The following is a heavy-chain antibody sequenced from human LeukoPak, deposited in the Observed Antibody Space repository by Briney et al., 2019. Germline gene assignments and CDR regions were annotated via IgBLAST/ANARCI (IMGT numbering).Heavy chain of an antibody. D-gene: IGHD1-26*01. Sequence: SETLSLMRTVSGGSMSSYYWSWIRQPPGKGLEWIGYIYYTGSTNYNPSLKSRVTMSADTSKNQFSLKLSSVTAADTAVYFCARVGGWEPKLHGLTFDYLGQGTLVTVSS. J-gene: IGHJ4*02. V-gene: IGHV4-59*01. CDR1: GGSMSSYY. CDR2: IYYTGST. CDR3: ARVGGWEPKLHGLTFDY.